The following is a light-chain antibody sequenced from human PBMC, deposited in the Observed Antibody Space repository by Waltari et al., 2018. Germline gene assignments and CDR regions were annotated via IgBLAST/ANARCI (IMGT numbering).Light chain of an antibody. Sequence: EIVLTQSPATLSLSPGERATLSCRASQSVSKYLAWYQQKPGQPPRLLIYDASNRATGIPARFSGSGSGTDFILTISSLEPEDFAVYYCQQRSTWPPFTFGPGTTLDI. CDR1: QSVSKY. CDR3: QQRSTWPPFT. V-gene: IGKV3-11*01. CDR2: DAS. J-gene: IGKJ3*01.